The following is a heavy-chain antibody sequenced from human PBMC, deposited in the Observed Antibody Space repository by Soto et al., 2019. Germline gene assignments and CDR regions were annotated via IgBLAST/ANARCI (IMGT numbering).Heavy chain of an antibody. J-gene: IGHJ4*02. D-gene: IGHD3-22*01. CDR3: ARAGIYYDSSGYYPISY. Sequence: ESGGGLVQPGGSLRLSCAASGFTFSSYEMNWVRQAPGKGLEWVSYISSSGSTIYYADSVKGRFTISRDNAKNSLYLQMNSLRAEDTAVYYCARAGIYYDSSGYYPISYWGQGTLVTVSS. V-gene: IGHV3-48*03. CDR1: GFTFSSYE. CDR2: ISSSGSTI.